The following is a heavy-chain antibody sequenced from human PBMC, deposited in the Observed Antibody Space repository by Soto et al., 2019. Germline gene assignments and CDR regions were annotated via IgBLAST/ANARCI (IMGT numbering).Heavy chain of an antibody. CDR3: ARAPFDFWSGYPFDY. V-gene: IGHV4-61*01. Sequence: QVQLQESGPGLVKPSETLSLTCTVSGGSVSSGSYYWSWIRQPPGKGLEWIGYIYYSGSINYNPSLKSRVTISVDTSKNQFSLKLRSVTAADTAVYYCARAPFDFWSGYPFDYWGQGTLVTVSS. CDR1: GGSVSSGSYY. J-gene: IGHJ4*02. CDR2: IYYSGSI. D-gene: IGHD3-3*01.